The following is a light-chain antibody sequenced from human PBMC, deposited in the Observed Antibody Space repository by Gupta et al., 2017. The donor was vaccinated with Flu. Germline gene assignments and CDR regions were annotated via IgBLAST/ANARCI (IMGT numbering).Light chain of an antibody. CDR3: QVRDRNTAHVV. V-gene: IGLV3-21*03. J-gene: IGLJ2*01. CDR2: DDT. CDR1: KVGSEF. Sequence: RTPTSTGVGAKVGSEFVCWCRQRTGQAPVLVVYDDTDRPSGIPGRFSGSNSEMTASLTISGVEAGDETGYSCQVRDRNTAHVVFGGGTKLTVL.